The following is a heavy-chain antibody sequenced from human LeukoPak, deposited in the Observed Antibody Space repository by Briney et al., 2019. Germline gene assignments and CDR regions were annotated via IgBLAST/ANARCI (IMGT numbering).Heavy chain of an antibody. J-gene: IGHJ6*03. CDR1: GFTFSSYG. Sequence: GGSLRLSCAASGFTFSSYGMHWVRQAPGKGLEWVAFIRYDGSNKYYADSVKGRFTISRDNSKNTLYLQMNSLRAEDTAVYYCAKDALWVMAAALHWSYYYYYMDVWGKGTTVTISS. CDR3: AKDALWVMAAALHWSYYYYYMDV. V-gene: IGHV3-30*02. CDR2: IRYDGSNK. D-gene: IGHD6-13*01.